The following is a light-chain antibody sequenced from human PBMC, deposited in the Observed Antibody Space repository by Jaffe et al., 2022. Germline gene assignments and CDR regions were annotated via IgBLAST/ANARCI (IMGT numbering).Light chain of an antibody. CDR2: EVT. V-gene: IGLV2-23*02. CDR3: CSYVGSSTFVV. J-gene: IGLJ2*01. CDR1: SSDVGSYNL. Sequence: QSALTQPASVSGSPGQSITVSCTGTSSDVGSYNLVSWYQHHPGKAPKLMIYEVTKRPSGVSNRFSGSKSGNTASLTISGLQAEDEADYYCCSYVGSSTFVVFGGGTKLTVL.